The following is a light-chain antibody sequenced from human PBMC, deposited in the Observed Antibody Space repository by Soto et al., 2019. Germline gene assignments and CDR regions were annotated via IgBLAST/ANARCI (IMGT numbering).Light chain of an antibody. V-gene: IGKV3-15*01. CDR3: QQRTNWPPT. J-gene: IGKJ4*01. CDR1: QSVSGN. CDR2: GAS. Sequence: EIVMTQSPVTLSVSPGERATLSCRASQSVSGNLAWYQQKPGQAPRLLIYGASTRATGIPARFSGSGSGTEFTLTISSLEPEDFAVYYCQQRTNWPPTFGGGTKVEMK.